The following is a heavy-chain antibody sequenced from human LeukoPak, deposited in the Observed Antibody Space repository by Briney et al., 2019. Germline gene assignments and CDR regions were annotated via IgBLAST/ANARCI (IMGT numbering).Heavy chain of an antibody. Sequence: SVKVSCKXSGDTFNSYTISWVRQAPGQGLEWMGRIIPILGIANYAQKFQGRVTITADKSTSTAYMELSSLRSEDTAVYHCARGPIVAVRNYFDYWGQGTLVTVSS. D-gene: IGHD3-22*01. J-gene: IGHJ4*02. V-gene: IGHV1-69*02. CDR2: IIPILGIA. CDR1: GDTFNSYT. CDR3: ARGPIVAVRNYFDY.